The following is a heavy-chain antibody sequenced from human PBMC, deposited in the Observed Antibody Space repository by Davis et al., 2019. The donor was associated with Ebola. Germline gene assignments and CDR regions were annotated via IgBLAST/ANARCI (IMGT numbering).Heavy chain of an antibody. CDR1: GGSISSYY. J-gene: IGHJ6*02. CDR3: ARSSERYFYGMDV. Sequence: SETLSLTCTVSGGSISSYYWSWIRQPPGKGLEWIGYIYYSGSTNYNPSLKSRVTISVDTSKNQFSLKLSSVTAADTAVYYCARSSERYFYGMDVWGQGTTVTVSS. V-gene: IGHV4-59*01. D-gene: IGHD6-6*01. CDR2: IYYSGST.